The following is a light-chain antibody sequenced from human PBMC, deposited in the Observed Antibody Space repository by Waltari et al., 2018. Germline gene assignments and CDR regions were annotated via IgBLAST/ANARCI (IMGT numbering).Light chain of an antibody. CDR3: LQHNSDPFT. CDR1: QGLSSY. J-gene: IGKJ3*01. CDR2: AAT. Sequence: DIQMTQSPSSLSASVGDTVTITCRASQGLSSYLNWFQQKPGKAPKLLIYAATTLQSGVPSRISGRGAGAEFTLTISSLQPEDFAAYYCLQHNSDPFTFGPGTKLDIK. V-gene: IGKV1-17*01.